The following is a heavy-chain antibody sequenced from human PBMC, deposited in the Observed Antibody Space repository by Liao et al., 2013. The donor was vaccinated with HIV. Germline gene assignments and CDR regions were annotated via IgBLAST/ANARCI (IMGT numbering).Heavy chain of an antibody. CDR1: GGSLSGYY. CDR2: INHSGGT. V-gene: IGHV4-34*01. D-gene: IGHD3-10*01. Sequence: QVQLQQWGAGLLKPSETLSLTCAVYGGSLSGYYWSWIRQPPGKGLEWIGDINHSGGTNYNPSLKSRVTISVDTSKNQFSLKLSSVTAADTAVYYCARGSLWFGELRGRDWFDPWGQGTLVTVSS. CDR3: ARGSLWFGELRGRDWFDP. J-gene: IGHJ5*02.